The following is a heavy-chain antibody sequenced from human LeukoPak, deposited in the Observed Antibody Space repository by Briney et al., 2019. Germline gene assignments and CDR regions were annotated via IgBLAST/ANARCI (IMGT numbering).Heavy chain of an antibody. Sequence: GGSLRLSCAASGFIFSSYWVTWVRQAPGKGLEWVANMYQDGSEKYYVDSVKGRFTISRDNSKNTLYLQMNSLRAEDTAIYYCAKGRGYSGYDCDYWGQGTLVTVSS. CDR1: GFIFSSYW. J-gene: IGHJ4*02. CDR2: MYQDGSEK. D-gene: IGHD5-12*01. CDR3: AKGRGYSGYDCDY. V-gene: IGHV3-7*03.